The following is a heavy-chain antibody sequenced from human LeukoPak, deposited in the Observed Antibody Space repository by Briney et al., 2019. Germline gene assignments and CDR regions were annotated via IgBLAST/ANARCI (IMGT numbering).Heavy chain of an antibody. Sequence: TSETLSLTCTVSGGSISTYFWSWIRQPPGKGLEWIGYIYYSGSTNYNPSLKSRVTISLDTSKNQFSLKLSPVTAADTAMYYCARVSRGNSVGGDYWGQGILVTVSS. CDR1: GGSISTYF. D-gene: IGHD4-23*01. CDR2: IYYSGST. V-gene: IGHV4-59*01. CDR3: ARVSRGNSVGGDY. J-gene: IGHJ4*02.